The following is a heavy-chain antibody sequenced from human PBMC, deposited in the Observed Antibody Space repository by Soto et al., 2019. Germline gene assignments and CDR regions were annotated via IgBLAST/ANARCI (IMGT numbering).Heavy chain of an antibody. D-gene: IGHD6-19*01. CDR3: ALTRRSSLLEVAGPGFDY. CDR2: LSYEGSEE. J-gene: IGHJ4*02. V-gene: IGHV3-30*03. Sequence: QVRLVESGGGVVQPGRSLRLSCAASGFNFGVFGMHWVRQAPGKGLEWLSVLSYEGSEEYYADSVRGRFTISRDNSKNTLLLQMDSLRVDDTGVYYCALTRRSSLLEVAGPGFDYWGQGTLVTVS. CDR1: GFNFGVFG.